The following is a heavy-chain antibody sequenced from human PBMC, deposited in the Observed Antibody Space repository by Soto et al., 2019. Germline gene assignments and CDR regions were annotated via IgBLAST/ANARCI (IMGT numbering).Heavy chain of an antibody. J-gene: IGHJ5*02. Sequence: EVQLVESGGGLVQPGGSLRLSCAASGFTFSSYEMNWVRQAPGKGLEWVSYISSSGSTIYYADSVKGRFTISRDNAKNSLYQQMNSLRAEDTAVYYCASKRDYYDSSGYYYGSWFDPWGQGTLVTVSS. CDR1: GFTFSSYE. CDR2: ISSSGSTI. V-gene: IGHV3-48*03. D-gene: IGHD3-22*01. CDR3: ASKRDYYDSSGYYYGSWFDP.